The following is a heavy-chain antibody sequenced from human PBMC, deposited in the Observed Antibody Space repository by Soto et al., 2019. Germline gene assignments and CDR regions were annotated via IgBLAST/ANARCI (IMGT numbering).Heavy chain of an antibody. CDR1: GASITSGGNY. V-gene: IGHV4-31*03. Sequence: QVQLQESGPGLVKPSQTLSLTCTVSGASITSGGNYWSWIRQHPGKGLEWIGYIYSSGSSYYNPSLKSRLTISLDTSRNQFSLKLSSVTVADTAVYYCARGRESYTPSNYFEYWGQGTLATVSS. CDR3: ARGRESYTPSNYFEY. CDR2: IYSSGSS. J-gene: IGHJ4*02.